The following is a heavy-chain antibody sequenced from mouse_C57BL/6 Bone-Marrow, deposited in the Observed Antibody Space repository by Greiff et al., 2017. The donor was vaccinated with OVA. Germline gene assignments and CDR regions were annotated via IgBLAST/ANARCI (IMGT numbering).Heavy chain of an antibody. CDR2: IYPGSGST. Sequence: VQLQQPGAELVKPGASVKMSCKASGYTFTSYWITWVKQRPGQGLEWIGDIYPGSGSTNYNEKFKSKATLTVDTSSSTAYMQLSSLTSEDSAVYYCEREMGWLPYYFDYWGQGTTLTVSS. V-gene: IGHV1-55*01. J-gene: IGHJ2*01. D-gene: IGHD2-3*01. CDR1: GYTFTSYW. CDR3: EREMGWLPYYFDY.